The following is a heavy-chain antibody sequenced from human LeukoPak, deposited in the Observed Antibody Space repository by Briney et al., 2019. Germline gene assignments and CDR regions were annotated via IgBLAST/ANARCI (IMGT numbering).Heavy chain of an antibody. CDR2: IRSSGRTI. D-gene: IGHD3-10*01. V-gene: IGHV3-11*01. CDR1: GFTFSDYY. J-gene: IGHJ3*02. CDR3: ASEVGVTMVRGVIITAFYI. Sequence: GGSLRLSCAVSGFTFSDYYMSWIRKAPWKGLEWVSYIRSSGRTIYYADSVKGRFTISRNNAKNSLYLQMNRLRAEDTAVYYCASEVGVTMVRGVIITAFYIWGQETMVTVSS.